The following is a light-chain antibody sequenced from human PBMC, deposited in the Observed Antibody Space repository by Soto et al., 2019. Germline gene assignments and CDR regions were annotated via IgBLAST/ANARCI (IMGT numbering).Light chain of an antibody. CDR1: QSVGSTY. V-gene: IGKV3D-20*01. CDR3: QQYGSSQIT. Sequence: EIVLTQSPATLSLSPGERATLSCGASQSVGSTYLAWYQQKPGLAPRLLIYDASSRATGIPDRFSGSGSGTDFTLTMSRLEPEDFAVYYCQQYGSSQITFGQGTRLEIK. CDR2: DAS. J-gene: IGKJ5*01.